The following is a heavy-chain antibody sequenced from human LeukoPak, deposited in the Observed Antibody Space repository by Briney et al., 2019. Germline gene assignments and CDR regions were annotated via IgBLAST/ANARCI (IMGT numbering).Heavy chain of an antibody. V-gene: IGHV1-2*02. CDR1: GYTFTGYY. CDR3: AATYYYDSSGLDY. D-gene: IGHD3-22*01. CDR2: INPNSGGT. J-gene: IGHJ4*02. Sequence: GASVKVSCKASGYTFTGYYMHWVRQAPGQGLEWMGWINPNSGGTNYAQKFQGRVTMTRDTSISTAYMGLSRLRSDDTAVYYCAATYYYDSSGLDYWGQGTLVTVSS.